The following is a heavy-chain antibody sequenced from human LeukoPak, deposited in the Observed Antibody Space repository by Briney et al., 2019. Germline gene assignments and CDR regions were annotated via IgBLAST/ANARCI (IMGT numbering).Heavy chain of an antibody. CDR3: AKGSTRFYYYYMDV. Sequence: GGSLRLSCAASGFTFSFYAMSWVRQAPGKGLEWVSVISGSGGSTYYADSVKGRFTISRDNSKNTLYLQMNSLRAEDTAVYYCAKGSTRFYYYYMDVWGKGTTVTVSS. D-gene: IGHD1-1*01. CDR2: ISGSGGST. J-gene: IGHJ6*03. V-gene: IGHV3-23*01. CDR1: GFTFSFYA.